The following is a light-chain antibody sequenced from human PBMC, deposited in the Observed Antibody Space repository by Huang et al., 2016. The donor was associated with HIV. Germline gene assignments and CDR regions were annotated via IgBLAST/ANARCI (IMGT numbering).Light chain of an antibody. J-gene: IGKJ5*01. V-gene: IGKV2-28*01. Sequence: DIVMTQSPLSLPVTPGEPASISCRSSQSLLHSNGYNYLDWYLQKPGHSPQLLIYLGSNRASGVPDRFSGGGSGTDFTLKISRVEAEDVGVYYCMQALQTPGFGQGTRLEIK. CDR2: LGS. CDR1: QSLLHSNGYNY. CDR3: MQALQTPG.